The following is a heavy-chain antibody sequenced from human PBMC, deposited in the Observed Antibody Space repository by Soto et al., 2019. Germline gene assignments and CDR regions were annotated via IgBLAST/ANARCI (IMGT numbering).Heavy chain of an antibody. D-gene: IGHD5-18*01. Sequence: GASVKVSCKASGGTFSSYAISWVRQAPGQGLEWMGGIIPIFGTANYAQKFQGRVTITADESTSTAYMELSSLRSEDTAVYYCARGSGYSYGYLYNWFDPWGQGTLVTVSS. J-gene: IGHJ5*02. CDR2: IIPIFGTA. V-gene: IGHV1-69*13. CDR3: ARGSGYSYGYLYNWFDP. CDR1: GGTFSSYA.